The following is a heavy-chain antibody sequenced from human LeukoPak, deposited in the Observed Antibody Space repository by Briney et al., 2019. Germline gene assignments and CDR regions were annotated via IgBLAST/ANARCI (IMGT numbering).Heavy chain of an antibody. CDR2: IKQGGSEK. CDR3: ARDLLGGYDNFDY. D-gene: IGHD5-12*01. Sequence: GGSLRLSCAASGFTFSSYWMSWVRQAPGKGLEWVANIKQGGSEKYYVDSVKGRFTISRDNAKNSLYLQMNSLRAEDTAVYYCARDLLGGYDNFDYWGQGTLVTVSS. V-gene: IGHV3-7*01. CDR1: GFTFSSYW. J-gene: IGHJ4*02.